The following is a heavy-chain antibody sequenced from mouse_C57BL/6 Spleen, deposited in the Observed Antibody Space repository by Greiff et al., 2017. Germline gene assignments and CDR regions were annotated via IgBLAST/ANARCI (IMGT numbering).Heavy chain of an antibody. D-gene: IGHD1-1*01. CDR1: GYTFTSYW. V-gene: IGHV1-55*01. Sequence: VQVQQPGAELVKPGASVKMSCKASGYTFTSYWITWVKQRPGQGLEWIGDIYPGSGSTNYNEKFKSKATLTVDTSSSTAYMQLSSLTSEDSAVYYCARGGFYYYGSIDYWGQGTTLTVSS. CDR2: IYPGSGST. J-gene: IGHJ2*01. CDR3: ARGGFYYYGSIDY.